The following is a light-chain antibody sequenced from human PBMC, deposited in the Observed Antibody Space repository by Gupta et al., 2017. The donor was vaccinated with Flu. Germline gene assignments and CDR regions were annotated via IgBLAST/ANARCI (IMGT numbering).Light chain of an antibody. CDR2: GSS. Sequence: GTLFLSPGERATLSCRASHSVSSTYVAWYQQKPGQAPRLLIYGSSSRTTGIPDRFSGSGSGTXFTLTIXRLEPEDSAVDYCQQYEDAPNDFGXGTKLEIK. CDR1: HSVSSTY. V-gene: IGKV3-20*01. CDR3: QQYEDAPND. J-gene: IGKJ2*01.